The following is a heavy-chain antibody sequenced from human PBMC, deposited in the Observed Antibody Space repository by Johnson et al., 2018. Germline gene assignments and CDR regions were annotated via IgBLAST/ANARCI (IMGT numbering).Heavy chain of an antibody. CDR2: ISWNSGSI. Sequence: VQLVESGGGLVQPGRSLRLSCAASGFTFDDYAMHWVRQAPGKGLEWVSGISWNSGSIGYADSVKGRFTISRDNAKNSLYLQMNSLRAEDTALYYCAKDNGYYESSCYYGYVQHWGQGTLVTVYS. D-gene: IGHD3-22*01. V-gene: IGHV3-9*01. J-gene: IGHJ1*01. CDR1: GFTFDDYA. CDR3: AKDNGYYESSCYYGYVQH.